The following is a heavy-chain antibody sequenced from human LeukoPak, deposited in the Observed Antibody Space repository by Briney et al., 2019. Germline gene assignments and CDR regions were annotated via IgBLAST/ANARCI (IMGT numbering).Heavy chain of an antibody. D-gene: IGHD4-17*01. CDR2: ISSSSSYI. Sequence: GGSLRLSCAASGFTFSSYSMNWVRQAPGKGLEWVSSISSSSSYIYYADSVKGRFTISRDNAKNSLYLQMNSLRAEDTAVYYCVRDLLYGDYVSGWFDPWGQGTLVTVSS. J-gene: IGHJ5*02. CDR3: VRDLLYGDYVSGWFDP. V-gene: IGHV3-21*01. CDR1: GFTFSSYS.